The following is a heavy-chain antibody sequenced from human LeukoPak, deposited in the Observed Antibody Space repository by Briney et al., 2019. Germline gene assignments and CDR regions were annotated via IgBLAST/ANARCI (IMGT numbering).Heavy chain of an antibody. Sequence: ASVRVSCKASGYTFTSYDINWVRQAPGQGLEGMGWMNPKSGNTVYAQKLQGRVTMTSNTSISTAYMELSSLRSEATAVYYCTYCSSTSCYGGAFDYWGQGTLVTVSS. V-gene: IGHV1-8*01. CDR2: MNPKSGNT. CDR1: GYTFTSYD. J-gene: IGHJ4*02. CDR3: TYCSSTSCYGGAFDY. D-gene: IGHD2-2*01.